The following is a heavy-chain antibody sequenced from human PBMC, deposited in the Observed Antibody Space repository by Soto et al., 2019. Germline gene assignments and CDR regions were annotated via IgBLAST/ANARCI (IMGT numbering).Heavy chain of an antibody. Sequence: GSSVKVSCKASRYIFTAYYIHWVRQAPGQGLEWMGWIDPNSGGTHYAQKFQGWVTMTRDTSINTAYMELSRLKSDDTAVYYCAKDQRGRGYSYGFVPYGMDVWGQGTTVTVSS. J-gene: IGHJ6*02. CDR1: RYIFTAYY. CDR2: IDPNSGGT. CDR3: AKDQRGRGYSYGFVPYGMDV. V-gene: IGHV1-2*04. D-gene: IGHD5-18*01.